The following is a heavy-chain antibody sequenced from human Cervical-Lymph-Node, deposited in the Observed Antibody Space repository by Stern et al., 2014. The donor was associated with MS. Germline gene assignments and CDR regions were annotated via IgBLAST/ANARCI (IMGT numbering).Heavy chain of an antibody. V-gene: IGHV4-39*01. J-gene: IGHJ2*01. CDR2: IHYGGIT. CDR1: GGSISSSSYY. CDR3: APSGCSSTSCPNWYFDL. D-gene: IGHD2-2*01. Sequence: QVQLVESGPGLVKPSETLSLTCTVSGGSISSSSYYWGWIRQPPGKGLEWIGRIHYGGITSYNPSLKSRVTMSVDTSKTQFSLKLSSVTAADTAVYYCAPSGCSSTSCPNWYFDLWGRGTLVTVSS.